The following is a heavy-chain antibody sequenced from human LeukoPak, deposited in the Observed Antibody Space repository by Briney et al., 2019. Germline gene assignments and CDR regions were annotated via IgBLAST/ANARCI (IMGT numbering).Heavy chain of an antibody. CDR1: GYTFTLYS. CDR2: INTNTGNP. CDR3: ARDQGYYYDSSGYYPVGY. J-gene: IGHJ4*02. V-gene: IGHV7-4-1*02. Sequence: GASVKVSCKTSGYTFTLYSINWVRQAPGQGLEWMGWINTNTGNPTYAQGFTGRFVFSLDTSVSTAYLQISSLKAEDTAVYYCARDQGYYYDSSGYYPVGYWGQGTLVTVSS. D-gene: IGHD3-22*01.